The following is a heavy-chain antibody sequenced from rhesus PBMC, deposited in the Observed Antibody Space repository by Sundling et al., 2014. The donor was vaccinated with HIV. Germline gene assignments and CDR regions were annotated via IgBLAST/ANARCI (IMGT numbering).Heavy chain of an antibody. CDR1: GYTFTNYY. J-gene: IGHJ6*01. CDR2: INPRNGNT. Sequence: QVQLVQSGAGVKKPGTSVNLSCKASGYTFTNYYIDWVRQAPGQVLQWMGWINPRNGNTGYAQTFQGRVTMTRDTSTSTAYMELNSLRSEDTAVYYCARRDHYNVWTGYYIRGLDSWGQGVVVTVSS. CDR3: ARRDHYNVWTGYYIRGLDS. D-gene: IGHD3-3*01. V-gene: IGHV1-200*01.